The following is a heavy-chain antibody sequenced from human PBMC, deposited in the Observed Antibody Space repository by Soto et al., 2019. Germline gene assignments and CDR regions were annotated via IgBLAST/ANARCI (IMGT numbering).Heavy chain of an antibody. J-gene: IGHJ6*02. D-gene: IGHD4-17*01. V-gene: IGHV1-2*02. CDR2: INPDSGGT. CDR1: GYSFADYY. Sequence: ASVKVSCKASGYSFADYYMHWVRQAPGQGLEWMGWINPDSGGTNYAQKFQGRVTMTRDSSITTAYMELTGLRSDDTAVYYCARGQMTTVTINDYYGMDVWGQGTTVTSP. CDR3: ARGQMTTVTINDYYGMDV.